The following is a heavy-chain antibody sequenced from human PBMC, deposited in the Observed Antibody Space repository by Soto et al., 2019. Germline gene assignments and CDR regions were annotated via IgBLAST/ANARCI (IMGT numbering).Heavy chain of an antibody. D-gene: IGHD5-18*01. CDR3: AHLPWKQLWPRAPVVY. V-gene: IGHV2-5*02. CDR2: IFWDDDK. CDR1: GFSLSTSGVG. J-gene: IGHJ4*02. Sequence: SGPTLVNPTQTLTLTYTFSGFSLSTSGVGVGWIRQPPGKALEWLGIIFWDDDKRYSPSLKRRLTITKDTSKNQLVLTMTNMDPVDAATYYCAHLPWKQLWPRAPVVYWGQGTPVTVSS.